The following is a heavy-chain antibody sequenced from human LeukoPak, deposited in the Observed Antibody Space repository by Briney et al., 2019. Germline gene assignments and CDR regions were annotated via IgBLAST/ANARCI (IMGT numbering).Heavy chain of an antibody. V-gene: IGHV3-30*18. D-gene: IGHD3-22*01. CDR1: GFTFSSYG. Sequence: PGGSLRLSCAASGFTFSSYGMHWVRQAPGKGLEWVAVIPYDGSNKYYADSVKGRFTISRDNSKNTLYLQMNSLRAEDTAVYYCAKDLRYYGSSGYYYWGQGTLVTVSS. CDR2: IPYDGSNK. CDR3: AKDLRYYGSSGYYY. J-gene: IGHJ4*02.